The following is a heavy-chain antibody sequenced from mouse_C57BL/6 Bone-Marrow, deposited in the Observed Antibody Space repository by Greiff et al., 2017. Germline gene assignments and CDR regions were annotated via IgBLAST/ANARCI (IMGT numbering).Heavy chain of an antibody. Sequence: VQLQQSGAELVRPGASVKLSCTASGFNIKDDYMHWVKQRPEQGLEWIGWIDPENGDTEYASKFQGKATITADTSSNTAYLQLSSLTSEDTAVYYCTMLHYDYERFAYWGQGTLVTVSA. CDR2: IDPENGDT. J-gene: IGHJ3*01. V-gene: IGHV14-4*01. D-gene: IGHD2-4*01. CDR1: GFNIKDDY. CDR3: TMLHYDYERFAY.